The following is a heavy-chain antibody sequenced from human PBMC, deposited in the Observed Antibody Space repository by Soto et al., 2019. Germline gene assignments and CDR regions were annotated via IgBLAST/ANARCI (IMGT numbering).Heavy chain of an antibody. D-gene: IGHD3-10*01. V-gene: IGHV3-74*01. CDR3: GRGASGSYRLDY. Sequence: EVQLVESGGGLDQPGGSLRLSCAASGFTFSNYWMHWVRQAPGKGLVWVSRINGDGTGTNYADSVKGQFTISRDNAKNTLYLQMNSLRAEDTAVYYCGRGASGSYRLDYWGQGTLVTVSA. CDR1: GFTFSNYW. CDR2: INGDGTGT. J-gene: IGHJ4*02.